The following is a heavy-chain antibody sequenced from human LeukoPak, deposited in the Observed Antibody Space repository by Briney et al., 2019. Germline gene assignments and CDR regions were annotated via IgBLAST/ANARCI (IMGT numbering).Heavy chain of an antibody. CDR2: IYHSGSS. CDR1: GGSISSNW. V-gene: IGHV4-4*02. J-gene: IGHJ6*03. D-gene: IGHD6-19*01. Sequence: ASGTLSLTCAVSGGSISSNWWSWVRQPPGKGLEWIGEIYHSGSSNYKPSLKSRVTISIDKANNQLSLRLSSVTAADTAVYYCARAVAYYIDVWGTGTTVTVSS. CDR3: ARAVAYYIDV.